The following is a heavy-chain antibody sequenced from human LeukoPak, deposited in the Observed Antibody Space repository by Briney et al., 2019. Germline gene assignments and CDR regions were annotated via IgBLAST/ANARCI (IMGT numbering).Heavy chain of an antibody. CDR2: IIPIFGKE. D-gene: IGHD2-15*01. CDR1: GRTFSSYA. Sequence: SVKVSCKASGRTFSSYAISWVRQAPGQGLEWMGEIIPIFGKENYAQKLQGRVTITADEYTSTAYMELSSLRSEDTAVYYCARGLGLLCSGGGCYRGGSFDYWGQGTLVTVSS. J-gene: IGHJ4*02. V-gene: IGHV1-69*13. CDR3: ARGLGLLCSGGGCYRGGSFDY.